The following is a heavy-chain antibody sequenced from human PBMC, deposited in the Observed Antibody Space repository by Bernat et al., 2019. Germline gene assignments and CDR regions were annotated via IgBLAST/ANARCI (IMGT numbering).Heavy chain of an antibody. D-gene: IGHD5-12*01. CDR3: ARGIVATGYYFDY. CDR1: GGSISSGGYS. V-gene: IGHV4-30-2*05. J-gene: IGHJ4*02. CDR2: IYYSGST. Sequence: QLQLQESGSGLVKPSQTLSLTCAVSGGSISSGGYSWSWIRQPPGKGLEWIGYIYYSGSTYYNPSLKSRVTISVDTSKNQFSLKLSSVTAADTAVYYCARGIVATGYYFDYWGQGTLVTVSS.